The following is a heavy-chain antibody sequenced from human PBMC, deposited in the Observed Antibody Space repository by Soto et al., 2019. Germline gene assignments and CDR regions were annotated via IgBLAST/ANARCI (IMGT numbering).Heavy chain of an antibody. Sequence: SETLSLTCTVSGGSISSSSYYWGWIRQPPGKGLEWIGSIYYSGSTYYNPSLKSRVTISVDTSKNQFSLKLSSVTAADTAVYYCASSYGAYDFWSGAPYYYYMDVWGKGTTVTVSS. J-gene: IGHJ6*03. D-gene: IGHD3-3*01. CDR2: IYYSGST. CDR3: ASSYGAYDFWSGAPYYYYMDV. V-gene: IGHV4-39*01. CDR1: GGSISSSSYY.